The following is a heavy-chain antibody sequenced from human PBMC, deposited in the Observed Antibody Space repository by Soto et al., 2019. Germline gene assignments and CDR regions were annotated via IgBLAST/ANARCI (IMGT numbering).Heavy chain of an antibody. D-gene: IGHD6-19*01. CDR2: ISTSGSTI. V-gene: IGHV3-11*01. Sequence: GGSLGLASAASGVTFSDYYMSWIRQAPGKGLEWVSYISTSGSTIYYADSVKGRFTISRDNAKNSLYLQMNSLRAEDTAVYYCARGGAGRRSGRMGAFDIWGQGTMGTVSS. J-gene: IGHJ3*02. CDR3: ARGGAGRRSGRMGAFDI. CDR1: GVTFSDYY.